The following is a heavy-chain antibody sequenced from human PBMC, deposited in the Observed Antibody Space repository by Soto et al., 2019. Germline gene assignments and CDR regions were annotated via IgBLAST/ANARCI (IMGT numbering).Heavy chain of an antibody. D-gene: IGHD3-22*01. CDR2: ISGSGGST. CDR1: GFTFSSYA. Sequence: VGSLRLSCAASGFTFSSYAMSWVRQAPGKGLEWVSAISGSGGSTYYADSVKGRFTISRDNSKNTLYLQMNSLRAEGTAVYYCAKGGGDSSGYYPEEDYWGQGTLVTVSS. J-gene: IGHJ4*02. V-gene: IGHV3-23*01. CDR3: AKGGGDSSGYYPEEDY.